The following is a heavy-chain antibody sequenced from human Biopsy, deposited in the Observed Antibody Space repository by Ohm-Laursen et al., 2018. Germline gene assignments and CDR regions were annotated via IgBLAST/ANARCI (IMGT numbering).Heavy chain of an antibody. D-gene: IGHD5-12*01. J-gene: IGHJ6*02. V-gene: IGHV4-34*01. CDR1: GESSSGYF. Sequence: SDTLSLTCAVNGESSSGYFWNWIRQPPGKGLEWIVEINQSGSTKYNPSLKRRAALSADSSNSQFSLRLTSVTAADTAIYYCARGSGYFKLDVWGQGTTVTVSS. CDR3: ARGSGYFKLDV. CDR2: INQSGST.